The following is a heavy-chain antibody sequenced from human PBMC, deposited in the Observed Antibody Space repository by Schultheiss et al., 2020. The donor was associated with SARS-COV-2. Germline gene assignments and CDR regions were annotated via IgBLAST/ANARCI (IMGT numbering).Heavy chain of an antibody. CDR1: GFTFSSYS. Sequence: GGSLRLSCAASGFTFSSYSMNWVRQAPGKGLEWVSSIDSSSTWIYHADSLKGRFTISRDNARNSLFLQMDRLTAEDTAPYFCARSPPTFGRDITWYDPWGQGTLVTVSS. V-gene: IGHV3-21*01. J-gene: IGHJ5*02. D-gene: IGHD3-16*01. CDR2: IDSSSTWI. CDR3: ARSPPTFGRDITWYDP.